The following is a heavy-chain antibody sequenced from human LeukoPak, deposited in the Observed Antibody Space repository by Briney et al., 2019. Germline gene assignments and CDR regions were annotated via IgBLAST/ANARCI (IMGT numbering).Heavy chain of an antibody. D-gene: IGHD6-19*01. J-gene: IGHJ4*02. CDR2: ISAYNGNT. V-gene: IGHV1-18*01. CDR3: ARDPLQWLAEGSYFDY. CDR1: GYTFTSYG. Sequence: GASVKVSCKASGYTFTSYGISWVRQAPGQGLEWMGWISAYNGNTNYAQKLQGRVTMTTDTSTSTAYMELRSLRSDDTTVYHCARDPLQWLAEGSYFDYWGQGTLVTVSS.